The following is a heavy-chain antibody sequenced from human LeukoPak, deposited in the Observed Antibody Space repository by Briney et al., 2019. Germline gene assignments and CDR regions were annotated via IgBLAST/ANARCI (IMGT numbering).Heavy chain of an antibody. CDR2: ISGGGGST. J-gene: IGHJ4*02. CDR3: AKGGKWDVTPFDY. Sequence: GGSLRLSRAASGFTFTSHSMNWVRQAPGKGLEWVSTISGGGGSTYYADSVKGRFTISRDNSKNTLYLQVNSLRAEDTAVYYCAKGGKWDVTPFDYWGQGTLVTVSS. V-gene: IGHV3-23*01. CDR1: GFTFTSHS. D-gene: IGHD1-26*01.